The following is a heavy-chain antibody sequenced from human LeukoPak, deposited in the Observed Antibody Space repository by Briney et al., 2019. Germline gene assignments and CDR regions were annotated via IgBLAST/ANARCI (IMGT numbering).Heavy chain of an antibody. V-gene: IGHV4-59*01. J-gene: IGHJ5*02. CDR3: ARGGSWFDP. CDR1: GGSTRTYY. Sequence: PSATLSLTCTVSGGSTRTYYWSWIRQPPGKGLEWIGNIYYSGSTSYSPSLKSRVTISVDTSRDQFSLKLSSVTAADTAVYYCARGGSWFDPWGQGTLVTVCS. CDR2: IYYSGST.